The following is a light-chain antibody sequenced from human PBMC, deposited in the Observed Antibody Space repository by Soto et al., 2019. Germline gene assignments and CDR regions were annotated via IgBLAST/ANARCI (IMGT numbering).Light chain of an antibody. Sequence: QSLLTQSPSASASLGASVKLTCTLSSGHTTYDIAWHQQQPERGPRYLMKVRGDGSHTKGDGIPDRFSGSTSGAERYLTISGRQSEDEADYYCQTWGTDYRIFGGGTKLTV. V-gene: IGLV4-69*02. CDR3: QTWGTDYRI. CDR2: VRGDGSH. CDR1: SGHTTYD. J-gene: IGLJ2*01.